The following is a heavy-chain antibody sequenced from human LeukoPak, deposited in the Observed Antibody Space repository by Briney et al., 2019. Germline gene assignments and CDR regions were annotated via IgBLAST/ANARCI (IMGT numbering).Heavy chain of an antibody. CDR3: AKGFLPTSSSSNYVSFDF. CDR1: GFTFSNYA. D-gene: IGHD6-13*01. V-gene: IGHV3-23*01. Sequence: GGSLRISCAASGFTFSNYALTWVRQAPGKGLERVSAIAFSGSTYYADSVKGRFTISRDDSKNTLYLQMNSLRAEDTAVYYCAKGFLPTSSSSNYVSFDFWGQGTLVTVSS. J-gene: IGHJ4*02. CDR2: IAFSGST.